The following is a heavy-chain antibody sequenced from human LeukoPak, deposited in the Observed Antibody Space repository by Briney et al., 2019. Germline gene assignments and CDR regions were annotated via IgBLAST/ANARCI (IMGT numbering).Heavy chain of an antibody. Sequence: PGGSLRLSCAASGFTFSSYSMNWVRQAPGKGLEWVSSISSSSSYIYYADSVKGRFTISRDNAKNSLYLQMNSLRAEDTAVYYCARGPGIAAYYFDYWGQGTLVTVSS. CDR1: GFTFSSYS. CDR2: ISSSSSYI. D-gene: IGHD6-25*01. CDR3: ARGPGIAAYYFDY. V-gene: IGHV3-21*01. J-gene: IGHJ4*02.